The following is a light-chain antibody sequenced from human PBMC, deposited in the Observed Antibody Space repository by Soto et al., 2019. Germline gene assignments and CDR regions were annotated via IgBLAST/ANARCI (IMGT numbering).Light chain of an antibody. CDR2: GNS. CDR1: SSNIGAGYD. V-gene: IGLV1-40*01. Sequence: QSVLTQPPSVSRAPGQRVTISCTGSSSNIGAGYDVHWYQQLPGTAPKLLIYGNSNRPSGVPDRFSGSKSGTSASLAITGLQAEDEADYYWQSYDSSLSGSVFGGGTKLTV. J-gene: IGLJ3*02. CDR3: QSYDSSLSGSV.